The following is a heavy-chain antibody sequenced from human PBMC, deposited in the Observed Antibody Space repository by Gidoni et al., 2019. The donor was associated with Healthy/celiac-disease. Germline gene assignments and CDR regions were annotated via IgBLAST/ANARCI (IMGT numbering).Heavy chain of an antibody. D-gene: IGHD2-2*01. J-gene: IGHJ4*02. CDR3: AKVWDIVVVPANYFDY. Sequence: EVQLLESGGGLVQPGGSLRLSCQASGFPFGSYAMSWVRQAPGKGLEWVSAISGSGGSTYYADSVKGRFTISRDNSKNTLYLQMNSLRAEDTAVYYCAKVWDIVVVPANYFDYWGQGTLVTVSS. CDR2: ISGSGGST. CDR1: GFPFGSYA. V-gene: IGHV3-23*01.